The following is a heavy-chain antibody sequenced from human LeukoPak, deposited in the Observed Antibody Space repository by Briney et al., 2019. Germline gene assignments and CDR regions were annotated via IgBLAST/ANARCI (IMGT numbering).Heavy chain of an antibody. V-gene: IGHV3-66*04. CDR1: GFTVSSNY. Sequence: GGSLRLYCAASGFTVSSNYMIWVRQAPGKGLEWVSVIYSGGDTYYADSVKGRFTIPRDNSKNTVYLQVNSLRAEDTAVYYCARRSTVTRDVDIWGQGTMVTVSS. D-gene: IGHD4-17*01. J-gene: IGHJ3*02. CDR2: IYSGGDT. CDR3: ARRSTVTRDVDI.